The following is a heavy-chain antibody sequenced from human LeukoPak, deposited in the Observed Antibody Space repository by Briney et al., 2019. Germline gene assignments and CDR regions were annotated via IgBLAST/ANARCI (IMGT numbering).Heavy chain of an antibody. J-gene: IGHJ4*02. CDR2: IYHSGST. Sequence: SSETLSLTCTVSGGSISSGGYYWGWIRQPPGKGLEWIGYIYHSGSTYYNPSLKSRVTISVDRSKNQFSLKLSSVTAADTAVYYCARAVCTMVRGVPRRSSLGNCYFDYWGQGTLVTVSS. CDR3: ARAVCTMVRGVPRRSSLGNCYFDY. CDR1: GGSISSGGYY. V-gene: IGHV4-30-2*01. D-gene: IGHD3-10*01.